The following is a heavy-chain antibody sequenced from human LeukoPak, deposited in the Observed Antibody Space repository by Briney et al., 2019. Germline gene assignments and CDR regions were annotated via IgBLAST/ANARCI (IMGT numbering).Heavy chain of an antibody. CDR1: GFTFRRYW. J-gene: IGHJ4*02. D-gene: IGHD2-2*01. Sequence: GGSLRLSCTASGFTFRRYWMGWVRQAPGKGLEWVANSNEDGNKKYYVDSVKGRFTISRHNSKNSLYLQMNSLRVEDTAVYYCARGCTSSSCYDYWGQGTLVTVSS. CDR2: SNEDGNKK. CDR3: ARGCTSSSCYDY. V-gene: IGHV3-7*04.